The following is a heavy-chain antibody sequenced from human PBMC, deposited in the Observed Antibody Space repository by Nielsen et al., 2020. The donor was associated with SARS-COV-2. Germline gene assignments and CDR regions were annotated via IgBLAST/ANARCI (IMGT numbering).Heavy chain of an antibody. CDR3: ARSSEVRNRYCSSGVCRGIFYHMDV. CDR1: GYSFTSHY. J-gene: IGHJ6*03. D-gene: IGHD2-8*01. Sequence: ASVKVSCKASGYSFTSHYIVWVRRAPGQGPEWLGIINPSDGNAKYAQKLQGRVTLTSDTSTTTTYMEVSDLTSEDTAVYYCARSSEVRNRYCSSGVCRGIFYHMDVWGRGTTVTVSS. V-gene: IGHV1-46*04. CDR2: INPSDGNA.